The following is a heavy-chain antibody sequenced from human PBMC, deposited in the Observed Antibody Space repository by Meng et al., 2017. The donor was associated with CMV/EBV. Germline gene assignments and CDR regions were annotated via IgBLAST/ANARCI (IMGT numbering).Heavy chain of an antibody. J-gene: IGHJ4*02. V-gene: IGHV3-30-3*01. D-gene: IGHD2-2*01. CDR1: GCNFRSYA. Sequence: DSGCNFRSYAMHLVRQAPGKGLEWVAVISYDGSNKYYADSVKGRFTISRDNSKNTLYLQMNSLRAEDTAVYYCARDYCSSTSCYSNYWGQGTLVTVSS. CDR2: ISYDGSNK. CDR3: ARDYCSSTSCYSNY.